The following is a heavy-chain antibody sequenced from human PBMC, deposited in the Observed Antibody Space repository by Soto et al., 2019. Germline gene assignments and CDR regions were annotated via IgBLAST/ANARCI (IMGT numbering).Heavy chain of an antibody. CDR3: AKERFLAFDY. CDR2: ISYDGNNT. CDR1: GFVFSSYG. J-gene: IGHJ4*02. V-gene: IGHV3-30*18. D-gene: IGHD3-3*01. Sequence: GGSLRLSCAASGFVFSSYGVHWVRQAPGKGLEWVAVISYDGNNTYYADSVKGRFTISRDNSKNTLYLQMDSLRTEDTAVYYCAKERFLAFDYWGQGTLVTVSS.